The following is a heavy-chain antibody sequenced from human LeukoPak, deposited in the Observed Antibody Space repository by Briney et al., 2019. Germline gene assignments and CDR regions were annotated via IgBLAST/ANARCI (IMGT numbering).Heavy chain of an antibody. Sequence: GGSLRLSCAASGFTFSSYGMHWVRQAPGKGLEWVAFIRYDGSNKYYADSVKGRFTISRDNSKNTLYLQMNSLRAEDTAVYYCAKVLWFGELMFDYWGQGTLVTVSS. CDR1: GFTFSSYG. CDR3: AKVLWFGELMFDY. D-gene: IGHD3-10*01. CDR2: IRYDGSNK. J-gene: IGHJ4*02. V-gene: IGHV3-30*02.